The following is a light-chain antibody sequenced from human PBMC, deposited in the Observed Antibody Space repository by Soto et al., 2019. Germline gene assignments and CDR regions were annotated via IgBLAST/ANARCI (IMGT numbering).Light chain of an antibody. J-gene: IGLJ2*01. Sequence: QSALTQPPSASGSPGQSVTISCIGTSSDVGGYNYVSWYQQNPGKAPKLMIYEVSKRPSGVPDRFSSSKSGNTASLTVSGLQAEDEADYYCSSYAASNNLGVFGGGTKLTVL. CDR1: SSDVGGYNY. CDR3: SSYAASNNLGV. V-gene: IGLV2-8*01. CDR2: EVS.